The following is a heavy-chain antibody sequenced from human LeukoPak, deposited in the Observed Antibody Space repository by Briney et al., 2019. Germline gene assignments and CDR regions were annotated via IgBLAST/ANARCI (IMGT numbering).Heavy chain of an antibody. CDR2: INHSGST. V-gene: IGHV4-34*01. Sequence: SETLSLTCAVYGGSFSGYYGSWIRQPPGKGLEWIGEINHSGSTNYNPSLKSRVTISVDTSKNQFSLKLSSVTAADTAVYYCARSVAGTSYYFDYWGQRTLVTVSS. CDR3: ARSVAGTSYYFDY. CDR1: GGSFSGYY. J-gene: IGHJ4*02. D-gene: IGHD6-19*01.